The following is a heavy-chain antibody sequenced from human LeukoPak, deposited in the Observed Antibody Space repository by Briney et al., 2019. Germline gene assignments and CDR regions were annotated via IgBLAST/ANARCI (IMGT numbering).Heavy chain of an antibody. J-gene: IGHJ4*02. CDR1: GGSISSSSYY. D-gene: IGHD3-22*01. Sequence: SETLSLTCTVSGGSISSSSYYWGWIRQPPGKGLEWIGSIYYSGSTYYNPSLKSRVTISVDTSKNQFSLKLSSVTAADTAVYYCARDPYYYDSSGYYLQYPFDYWGQGTLVTVSS. CDR2: IYYSGST. V-gene: IGHV4-39*02. CDR3: ARDPYYYDSSGYYLQYPFDY.